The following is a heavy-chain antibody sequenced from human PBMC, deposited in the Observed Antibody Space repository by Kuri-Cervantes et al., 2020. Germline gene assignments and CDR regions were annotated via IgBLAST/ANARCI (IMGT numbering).Heavy chain of an antibody. CDR2: INRSGST. J-gene: IGHJ4*02. D-gene: IGHD6-13*01. V-gene: IGHV4-34*01. CDR1: GGSLSGYD. Sequence: SQTLSHTCADYGGSLSGYDWSWICQRPGKGLEWSGEINRSGSTNYNTSLKSRVTISVDTSKNQFSLKLTSVTAADTAVYYCARRGSSSWYFDYWGQGTRGTESS. CDR3: ARRGSSSWYFDY.